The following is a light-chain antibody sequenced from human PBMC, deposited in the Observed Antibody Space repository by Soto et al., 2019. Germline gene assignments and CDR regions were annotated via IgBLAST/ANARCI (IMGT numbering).Light chain of an antibody. Sequence: DIQMTQSPSTLSASVGDRVTLTCRASQSINSWLAWYQQKPGKAPRLLIFDASSLKTGVPSRFSGSGSGTEFTLTISSLQPDDFATYYCQQYNSYSPTFGQGTKLEIK. CDR1: QSINSW. V-gene: IGKV1-5*01. CDR3: QQYNSYSPT. J-gene: IGKJ2*01. CDR2: DAS.